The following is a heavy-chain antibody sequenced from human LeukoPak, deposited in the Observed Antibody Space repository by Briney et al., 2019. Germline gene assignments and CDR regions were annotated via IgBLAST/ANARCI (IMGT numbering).Heavy chain of an antibody. V-gene: IGHV3-13*03. Sequence: GGPLRLSCAACGFPFSYYDMHWVRQAREKGVEWVSANGTAGYTYYPGSVEGQFTISHENAKNSLYLQMNSLRAGDTAVYYCARVRMTGYYGLGTFDIWGQGTMVTVSS. J-gene: IGHJ3*02. CDR1: GFPFSYYD. D-gene: IGHD3-9*01. CDR2: NGTAGYT. CDR3: ARVRMTGYYGLGTFDI.